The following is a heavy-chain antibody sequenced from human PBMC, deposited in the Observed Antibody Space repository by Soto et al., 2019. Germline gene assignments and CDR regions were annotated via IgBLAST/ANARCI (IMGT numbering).Heavy chain of an antibody. D-gene: IGHD3-16*01. J-gene: IGHJ6*02. CDR2: MYYGGSIT. CDR3: ARGPTEGVGGMDV. Sequence: QVQLQESGPGLVKPSETLSLTCTVSGGSISNYYWSWIRQFPGEGLEWIGYMYYGGSITSYNPSLKSRVTISIDTSKNQFSLRLTSVAAADTAVYYCARGPTEGVGGMDVWGQGTTVTVSS. V-gene: IGHV4-59*01. CDR1: GGSISNYY.